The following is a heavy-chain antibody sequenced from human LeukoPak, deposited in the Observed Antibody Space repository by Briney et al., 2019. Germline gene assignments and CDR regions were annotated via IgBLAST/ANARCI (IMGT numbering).Heavy chain of an antibody. J-gene: IGHJ6*01. D-gene: IGHD2-2*01. CDR1: GGSFSGYY. V-gene: IGHV4-34*01. CDR3: ASVVPVDAIENLDG. CDR2: INHSGST. Sequence: SETLSLTCAVYGGSFSGYYWSWIRQPPGKGLEWIGEINHSGSTNYNPSLKSRVTISVDTSKNQFSLKLSSATAADTAVYYCASVVPVDAIENLDGWGQGTTVTVSS.